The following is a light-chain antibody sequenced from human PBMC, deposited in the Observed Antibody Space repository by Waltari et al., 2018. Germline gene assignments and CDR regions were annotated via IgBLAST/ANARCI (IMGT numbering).Light chain of an antibody. V-gene: IGKV3-15*01. Sequence: EIVMTQSPATLSVSPGERANLSCRARQSVSSNLAWYQQKPGQAPRLLIYGASTRATGIPARFSGSGSGTEFTLTISSLQSEDFAVYYCQQYNNWPPYTFGQGTKLEIK. CDR2: GAS. J-gene: IGKJ2*01. CDR1: QSVSSN. CDR3: QQYNNWPPYT.